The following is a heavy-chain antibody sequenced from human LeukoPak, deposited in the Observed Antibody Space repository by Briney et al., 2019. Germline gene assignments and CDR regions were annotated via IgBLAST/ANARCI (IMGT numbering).Heavy chain of an antibody. J-gene: IGHJ4*02. CDR1: GFTFSDYW. CDR3: AGPAGYCSGASCYWYDY. D-gene: IGHD2-15*01. Sequence: GGSLRLSCAASGFTFSDYWMTWVRQAPGKGLEWVANINQDGSEKYYVDSVKGRFTISRDNPRKSLYLQMNSLRAEDTAVYYCAGPAGYCSGASCYWYDYWGQGTLVTVSS. V-gene: IGHV3-7*01. CDR2: INQDGSEK.